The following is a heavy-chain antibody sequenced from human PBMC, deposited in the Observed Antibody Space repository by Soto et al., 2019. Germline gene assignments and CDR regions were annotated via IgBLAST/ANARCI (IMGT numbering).Heavy chain of an antibody. J-gene: IGHJ6*03. CDR1: GGSISSYY. CDR2: IYYSGST. V-gene: IGHV4-59*08. Sequence: SETLSLTCTVSGGSISSYYWSWIRQPPGRGLEWIGYIYYSGSTNYNPSLKSRVTISVDTSKNQFSLKLSSVTAADTAVYYCAGLPGIAGYYYYYYMDVWGKGTTVTVSS. D-gene: IGHD6-13*01. CDR3: AGLPGIAGYYYYYYMDV.